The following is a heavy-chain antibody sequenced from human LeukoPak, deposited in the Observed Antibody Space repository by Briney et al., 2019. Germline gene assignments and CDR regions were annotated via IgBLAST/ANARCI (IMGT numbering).Heavy chain of an antibody. Sequence: SETLSLTCTVSGDSVTSTNYYWGWIRQPPGKGLEWIGRIYSSGNTYYNPSLKRRVTMSVDTSMNQFSLRLSSVTAADTAVYYCARHNRDPHYLGYWGQGALVTVSS. D-gene: IGHD5-24*01. J-gene: IGHJ4*02. V-gene: IGHV4-39*01. CDR1: GDSVTSTNYY. CDR2: IYSSGNT. CDR3: ARHNRDPHYLGY.